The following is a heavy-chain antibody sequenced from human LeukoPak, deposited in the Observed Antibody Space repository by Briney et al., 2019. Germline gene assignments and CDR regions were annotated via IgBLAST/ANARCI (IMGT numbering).Heavy chain of an antibody. V-gene: IGHV4-59*01. CDR1: GGSISSYY. Sequence: PSETMSLTSTVSGGSISSYYWGWIRQPPGKGLEWVGYIYYSGSTNYNPSLKSRVTISVDTSKNQSSLKLSSVTAADTAVYYCARARGYYDSSGYYLYYFDYWGQGTLVTVSS. J-gene: IGHJ4*02. D-gene: IGHD3-22*01. CDR3: ARARGYYDSSGYYLYYFDY. CDR2: IYYSGST.